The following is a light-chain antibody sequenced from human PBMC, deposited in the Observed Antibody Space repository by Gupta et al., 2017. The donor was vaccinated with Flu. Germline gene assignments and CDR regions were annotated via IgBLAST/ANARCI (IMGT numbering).Light chain of an antibody. V-gene: IGKV2-28*01. CDR3: MQALQTPLT. Sequence: IVMSQSPLCLPVTPGEPASISCRSSQSLLHSNGYNYLDWYLQKPGQSPQLLIYLGSNRASGVPDRFSGSGSGTDFTLKISRVEAEDVGVYYCMQALQTPLTFGQGTKVEIK. CDR2: LGS. CDR1: QSLLHSNGYNY. J-gene: IGKJ1*01.